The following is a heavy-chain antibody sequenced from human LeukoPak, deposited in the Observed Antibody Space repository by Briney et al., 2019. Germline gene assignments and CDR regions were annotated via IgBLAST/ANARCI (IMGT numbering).Heavy chain of an antibody. J-gene: IGHJ4*02. V-gene: IGHV1-46*01. CDR1: GFTFTSYY. CDR3: ARDSRSGGSYYEFDY. Sequence: ASVKVSCKASGFTFTSYYMHWVRQAPGQGLEWMGIINPSGGSTSYPQKFQGRVTMTRDTSISTAYMELSRLRSDDTAVYYCARDSRSGGSYYEFDYWGQGTLVTVS. CDR2: INPSGGST. D-gene: IGHD1-26*01.